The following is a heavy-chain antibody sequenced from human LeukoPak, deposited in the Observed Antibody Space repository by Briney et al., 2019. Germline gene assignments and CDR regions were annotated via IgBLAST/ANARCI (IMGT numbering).Heavy chain of an antibody. J-gene: IGHJ4*02. CDR2: ISTSSYI. D-gene: IGHD6-6*01. Sequence: GGSLRLSCAASGFTFSSYTMNWVRQAPGKGLEWVSSISTSSYIYYADSVKGRFTIPRDNAKNSLYLQMNSLRAEDTAVYYCARTRLPYSSSSVAYYFDYWGQGTLVTVSS. CDR1: GFTFSSYT. V-gene: IGHV3-21*01. CDR3: ARTRLPYSSSSVAYYFDY.